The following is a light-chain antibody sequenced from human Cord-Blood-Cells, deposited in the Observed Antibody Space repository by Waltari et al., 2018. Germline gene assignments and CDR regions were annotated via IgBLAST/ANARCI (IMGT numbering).Light chain of an antibody. V-gene: IGKV1-5*03. CDR1: QSISSW. J-gene: IGKJ2*01. CDR3: QQYNSYPYT. Sequence: DIQMTQSPSTLSASVGDRVTITCRASQSISSWLAWYQQKPGKAPKPLIYKASSLESGDPSRFSGSGSGTECTLTISSLQPDDFATYYCQQYNSYPYTFGQGTKLEIK. CDR2: KAS.